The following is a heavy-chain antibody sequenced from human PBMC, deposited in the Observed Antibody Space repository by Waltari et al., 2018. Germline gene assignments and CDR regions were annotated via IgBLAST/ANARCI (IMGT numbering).Heavy chain of an antibody. J-gene: IGHJ4*02. V-gene: IGHV4-30-4*01. CDR2: FYYSGST. D-gene: IGHD3-10*01. Sequence: QVQLQESGPGLVKPSQTLSLTCTVSGGSISSGDYYWSWIRQPPGKGLEWIGYFYYSGSTYYNPSPNGRVTISVDTSKNQFSLKLSSVTAADTAVYYCARGKYYGSGSYYRGWGQGTLVTVSS. CDR3: ARGKYYGSGSYYRG. CDR1: GGSISSGDYY.